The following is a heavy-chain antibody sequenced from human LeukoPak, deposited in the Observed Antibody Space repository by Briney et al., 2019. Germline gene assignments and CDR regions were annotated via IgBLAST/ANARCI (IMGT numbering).Heavy chain of an antibody. CDR1: GFTFSDYS. Sequence: GGSLRLSCAASGFTFSDYSMHWVRQAPGKGLEWVADMSYDGNSKYYADSVKGRVTISRDNSKNTLYLRMNSLRADDTAVYYCARGNYYGSGATLKFYYFDYWGQGALVTVSS. CDR2: MSYDGNSK. V-gene: IGHV3-30*03. J-gene: IGHJ4*02. D-gene: IGHD3-10*01. CDR3: ARGNYYGSGATLKFYYFDY.